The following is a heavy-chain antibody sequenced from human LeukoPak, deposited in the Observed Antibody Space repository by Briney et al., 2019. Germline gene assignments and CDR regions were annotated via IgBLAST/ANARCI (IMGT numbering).Heavy chain of an antibody. CDR1: GFSFSAYW. V-gene: IGHV3-7*01. D-gene: IGHD6-13*01. Sequence: GGSLRLSCAASGFSFSAYWMTRVRQAPGTGLEWVANINPAGSETYYVDPVKGRFSISRDNAKNSLYLQMNSLRAEDTAVYYCARGRRGAIAAAGIFDYWGQGTLVTVSS. J-gene: IGHJ4*02. CDR2: INPAGSET. CDR3: ARGRRGAIAAAGIFDY.